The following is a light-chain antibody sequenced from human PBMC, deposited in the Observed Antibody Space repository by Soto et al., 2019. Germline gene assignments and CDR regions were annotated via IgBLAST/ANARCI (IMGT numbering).Light chain of an antibody. V-gene: IGKV3-15*01. CDR3: QQYNNWPPWT. CDR2: HAS. Sequence: EIVLTQSPGTLSLSPGEGATLSCRASQSVSDKLAWYQQKPGQAPRLLIYHASARATGIPARFSGSGSGTEFTLTISGLQSEDFAVYYCQQYNNWPPWTFGQGTRLEI. CDR1: QSVSDK. J-gene: IGKJ5*01.